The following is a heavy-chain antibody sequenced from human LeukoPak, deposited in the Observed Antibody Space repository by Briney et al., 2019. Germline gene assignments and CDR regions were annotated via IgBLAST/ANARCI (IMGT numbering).Heavy chain of an antibody. D-gene: IGHD3-22*01. Sequence: PSETLSLTCTVSGGSISSYYWSRIRQPPGKGLEWIGSIYYSGSTYYNPSLKSRVTISVDTSKNQFSLKLSSVTAADTAVYYCARVPMIVVYFDYWGQGTLVAVSS. CDR3: ARVPMIVVYFDY. V-gene: IGHV4-39*07. CDR2: IYYSGST. J-gene: IGHJ4*02. CDR1: GGSISSYY.